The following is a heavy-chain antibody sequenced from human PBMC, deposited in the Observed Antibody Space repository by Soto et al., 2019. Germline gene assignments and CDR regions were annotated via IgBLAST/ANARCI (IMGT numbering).Heavy chain of an antibody. D-gene: IGHD6-19*01. V-gene: IGHV1-18*01. J-gene: IGHJ4*02. CDR3: ASDRRPTTGWYPNNFFDY. CDR1: GYTFTSYG. Sequence: QVQLVQSGAEVKKPGASVKVSCKASGYTFTSYGISWVRQAPGQGLQWRGWISAYNGNTNYAQKLQGRVTMTTDTSATTDYMELRRLRADDTAVYYCASDRRPTTGWYPNNFFDYWGQGTLVTVSS. CDR2: ISAYNGNT.